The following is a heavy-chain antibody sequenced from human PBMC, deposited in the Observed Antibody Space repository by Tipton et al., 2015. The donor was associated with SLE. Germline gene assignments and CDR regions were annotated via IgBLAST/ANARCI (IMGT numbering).Heavy chain of an antibody. CDR1: GFTFSSYW. J-gene: IGHJ4*02. Sequence: SLRLSCAASGFTFSSYWMSWVRQAPGKGLEWVANIKQDGSNKYYADSVKGRFTISRDNSKNTLYLQMNSLRAEDTAVYYCAKELIAGSILTGLDYWGQGTLVTVSS. V-gene: IGHV3-7*01. CDR2: IKQDGSNK. D-gene: IGHD7-27*01. CDR3: AKELIAGSILTGLDY.